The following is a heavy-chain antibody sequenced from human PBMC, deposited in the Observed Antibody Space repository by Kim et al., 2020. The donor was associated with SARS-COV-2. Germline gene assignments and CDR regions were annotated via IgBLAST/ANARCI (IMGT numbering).Heavy chain of an antibody. CDR2: INHSGST. V-gene: IGHV4-34*01. D-gene: IGHD1-26*01. CDR1: GGSFSGYY. CDR3: ARLCRRYSGSSYYYYYGMDV. Sequence: SETLSLTCAVYGGSFSGYYWSWIRQPPGKGLEWIGEINHSGSTNYNPSLKSRVTISVDTSKNQFSLKLSSVTAADTAVYYCARLCRRYSGSSYYYYYGMDVWGQGTTVTVSS. J-gene: IGHJ6*02.